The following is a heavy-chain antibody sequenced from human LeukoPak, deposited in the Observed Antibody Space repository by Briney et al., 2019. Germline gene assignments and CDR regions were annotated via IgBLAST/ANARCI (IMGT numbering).Heavy chain of an antibody. CDR3: VRESPVAAVGRSWFDP. J-gene: IGHJ5*02. CDR1: GFTFSSYA. V-gene: IGHV3-23*01. Sequence: PGGSLRLSCAASGFTFSSYAMSWVRQAPGEGLEWVSTVSGSSGNTHYADSVKGRFTISRDNSKNTLYLQMNSLRAEDTAVYYCVRESPVAAVGRSWFDPWGQGTLVTVSS. CDR2: VSGSSGNT. D-gene: IGHD6-13*01.